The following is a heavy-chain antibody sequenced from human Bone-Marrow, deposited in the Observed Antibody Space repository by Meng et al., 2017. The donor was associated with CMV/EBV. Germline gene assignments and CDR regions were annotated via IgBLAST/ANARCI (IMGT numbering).Heavy chain of an antibody. D-gene: IGHD3-10*01. CDR3: ARGLVSGAKATFFDY. V-gene: IGHV4-34*01. CDR2: INHSGST. J-gene: IGHJ4*02. CDR1: GGSISSYY. Sequence: SETLSLTCTVSGGSISSYYWSWIRQPPGKGLEWIGEINHSGSTNYNPSLKSRVTISVDTSKNQFSLKLSSVTAADTAVYYCARGLVSGAKATFFDYWGQGTLVTVSS.